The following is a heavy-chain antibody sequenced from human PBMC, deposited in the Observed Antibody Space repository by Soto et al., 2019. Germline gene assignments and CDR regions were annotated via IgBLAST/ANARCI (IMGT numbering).Heavy chain of an antibody. D-gene: IGHD6-13*01. Sequence: PSETLSLTCTVSGGSISSYYWSWIRQPPGKGLEWXGEXXHXXSXXXXXSXXXRVTISVDTSKNQFSLKLSSVTAADTAVYYCARRIAPVYYYYGMDVWGQGTTVTVSS. CDR1: GGSISSYY. CDR2: XXHXXSX. CDR3: ARRIAPVYYYYGMDV. J-gene: IGHJ6*02. V-gene: IGHV4-34*01.